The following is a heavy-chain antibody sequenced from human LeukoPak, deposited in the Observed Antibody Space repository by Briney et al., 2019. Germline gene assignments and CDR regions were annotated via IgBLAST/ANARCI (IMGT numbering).Heavy chain of an antibody. CDR3: ARQRSLGYFDY. J-gene: IGHJ4*02. CDR1: GFTFNTYN. CDR2: ILYDGSNR. V-gene: IGHV3-30-3*01. D-gene: IGHD3-16*01. Sequence: GGSLRLSGAASGFTFNTYNLHWVRQAPGKGLEWVAVILYDGSNRYYADSAKGRFTISRDNSKNTLSLQMNSLRTEDTAVYYCARQRSLGYFDYWGQGTLVTVSS.